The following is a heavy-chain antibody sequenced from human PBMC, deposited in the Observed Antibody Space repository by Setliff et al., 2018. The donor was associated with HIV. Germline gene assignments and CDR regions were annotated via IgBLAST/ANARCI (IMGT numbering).Heavy chain of an antibody. V-gene: IGHV1-18*01. CDR3: ARILVGVDDAFDI. Sequence: RASVKVSCKASGYTFTNYGISWVRQAPGQGLEWMGWISAYNGNTNSAQKLQDRVTMTTDTSTSTAYMELRSLRSDDTAVYYCARILVGVDDAFDIWGQGTMVTVSS. J-gene: IGHJ3*02. CDR2: ISAYNGNT. D-gene: IGHD1-26*01. CDR1: GYTFTNYG.